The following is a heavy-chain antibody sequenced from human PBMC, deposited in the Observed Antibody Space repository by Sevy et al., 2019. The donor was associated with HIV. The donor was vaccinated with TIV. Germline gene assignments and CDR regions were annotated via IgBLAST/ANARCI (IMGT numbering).Heavy chain of an antibody. CDR1: GFIFNSYS. CDR2: IKPDGSER. J-gene: IGHJ3*02. V-gene: IGHV3-7*01. Sequence: GGSLRLSCVASGFIFNSYSMTWVRQAPGKGLEWVANIKPDGSERYYVDSVKGRFTFSRDNAKNALYLQMGSLRAEDTAVYYGAVAGADGLDIWGQGTMVTVSS. CDR3: AVAGADGLDI. D-gene: IGHD1-26*01.